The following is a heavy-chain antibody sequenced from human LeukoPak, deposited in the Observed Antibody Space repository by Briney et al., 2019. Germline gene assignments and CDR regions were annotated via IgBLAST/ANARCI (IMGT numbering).Heavy chain of an antibody. CDR3: ARNDILTANDY. CDR1: GYTFTTYY. Sequence: ASVKVSCKTSGYTFTTYYIHWVRQAPGQGLEWMGWINPNSGGTNYAQKFQGRVTMTRDTSITTAYMELSRLTSDDTAVYYCARNDILTANDYWGQGTLVTVSS. V-gene: IGHV1-2*02. D-gene: IGHD3-9*01. J-gene: IGHJ4*02. CDR2: INPNSGGT.